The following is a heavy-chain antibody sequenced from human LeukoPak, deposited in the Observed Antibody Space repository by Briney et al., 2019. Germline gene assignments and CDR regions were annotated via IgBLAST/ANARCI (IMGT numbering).Heavy chain of an antibody. CDR1: GGSISSSDYY. CDR2: IFYSGAA. J-gene: IGHJ5*02. D-gene: IGHD1/OR15-1a*01. V-gene: IGHV4-39*01. CDR3: ARRIANRNWFDP. Sequence: SETLSLTCTVSGGSISSSDYYWGWVRQPPGKGLEWIGSIFYSGAAHCNPSLKSRVTISVDTSDNQFSLMLSSVTAADTAVYYCARRIANRNWFDPWGQGTLVTVSS.